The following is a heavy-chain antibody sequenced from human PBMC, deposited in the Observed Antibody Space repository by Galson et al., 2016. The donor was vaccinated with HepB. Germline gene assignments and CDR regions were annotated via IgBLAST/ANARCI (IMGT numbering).Heavy chain of an antibody. D-gene: IGHD5-18*01. CDR2: IHYSGST. J-gene: IGHJ4*02. CDR1: GGSFSGYY. CDR3: ARLYSYGVFDY. V-gene: IGHV4-34*01. Sequence: LPCAVYGGSFSGYYWTWIRQPPGKGLEWIGEIHYSGSTNYKSSLQSRVTISVDTSKNQFSLKMSSVTAADTAVYCCARLYSYGVFDYWGQGTLVTVSS.